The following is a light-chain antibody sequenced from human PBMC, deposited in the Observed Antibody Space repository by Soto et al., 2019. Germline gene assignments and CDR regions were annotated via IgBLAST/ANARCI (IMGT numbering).Light chain of an antibody. V-gene: IGKV3-20*01. CDR2: DAS. CDR3: QQYGSTPLT. CDR1: QSVKNNY. Sequence: EIVLKQSPDTLSLSPGERATLSCRASQSVKNNYLAWYQQKPGQAPRFLIYDASSRATGIPDRFSGSGSGTDFTLTISRLVPEDFAVYYCQQYGSTPLTFGGGTKVDIK. J-gene: IGKJ4*01.